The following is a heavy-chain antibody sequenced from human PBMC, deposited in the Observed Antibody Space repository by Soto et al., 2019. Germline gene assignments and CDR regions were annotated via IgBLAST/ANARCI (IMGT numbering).Heavy chain of an antibody. D-gene: IGHD1-26*01. V-gene: IGHV3-30-3*01. J-gene: IGHJ5*02. CDR2: ISYDGTNE. Sequence: VGSLRLSCAASGFSFGSLAMHWVRQAPGKGLEWVADISYDGTNEYYADSVKGRFTISRDNSKNTLFVQMNSLRVEDTAEYYCAREYSGIIDHWGQGTLVTVSS. CDR1: GFSFGSLA. CDR3: AREYSGIIDH.